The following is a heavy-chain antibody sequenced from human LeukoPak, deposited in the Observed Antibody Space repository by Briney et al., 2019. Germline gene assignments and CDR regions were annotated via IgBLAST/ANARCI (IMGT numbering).Heavy chain of an antibody. Sequence: ASVKVSCTASGYTFTGYYMHWVRQAPGQGLEWMRWINPNSGGTNYAQKFQGRVTMTRDTSISTAYMELSRLRSDDTAVYYCARDPLAAVAGRGYFDYWGQGTLVTVSS. CDR1: GYTFTGYY. J-gene: IGHJ4*02. CDR3: ARDPLAAVAGRGYFDY. D-gene: IGHD6-19*01. V-gene: IGHV1-2*02. CDR2: INPNSGGT.